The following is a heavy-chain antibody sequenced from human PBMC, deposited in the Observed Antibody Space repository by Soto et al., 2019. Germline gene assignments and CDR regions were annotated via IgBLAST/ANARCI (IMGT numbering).Heavy chain of an antibody. Sequence: QVQLVESGGGVVQPGRSLRLSCAASGFTFSSYGMHWVRQAPGKGLEWVAVISCDGSNKYYADSVKGRFTISRDNSKNTLYLQMNSLRAEDTAVYYCAKDGSCSGGSCYSSVDYWGQGTLVTVSS. CDR3: AKDGSCSGGSCYSSVDY. D-gene: IGHD2-15*01. J-gene: IGHJ4*02. CDR2: ISCDGSNK. CDR1: GFTFSSYG. V-gene: IGHV3-30*18.